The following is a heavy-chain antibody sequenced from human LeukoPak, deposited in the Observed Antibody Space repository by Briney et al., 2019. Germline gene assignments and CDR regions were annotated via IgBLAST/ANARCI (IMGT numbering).Heavy chain of an antibody. CDR3: ARDGYYYDSSGYPGAFDI. J-gene: IGHJ3*02. CDR2: IYSGGST. Sequence: GGSLRLSCAASGFTFSSNYMSWVRQAPRKGLERVSVIYSGGSTYYADSVTGRFTISRDNSKNTLYLQMNSLRDEDTGVYYCARDGYYYDSSGYPGAFDIWGQGTMVTVSS. CDR1: GFTFSSNY. D-gene: IGHD3-22*01. V-gene: IGHV3-53*01.